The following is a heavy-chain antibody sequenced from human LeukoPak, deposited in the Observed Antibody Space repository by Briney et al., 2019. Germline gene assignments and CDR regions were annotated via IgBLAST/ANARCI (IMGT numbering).Heavy chain of an antibody. CDR3: ARGSKSGKSGSLNFDY. CDR2: IYYSGST. CDR1: GGPISSHY. V-gene: IGHV4-59*11. Sequence: SETLSLTCTVSGGPISSHYWSWIRQPPGKGLEWIGYIYYSGSTYYNPSLKSRVTISVDTSKNQFSLKLSSVTAADTAVYYCARGSKSGKSGSLNFDYWGQGTLVTVSS. J-gene: IGHJ4*02. D-gene: IGHD1-1*01.